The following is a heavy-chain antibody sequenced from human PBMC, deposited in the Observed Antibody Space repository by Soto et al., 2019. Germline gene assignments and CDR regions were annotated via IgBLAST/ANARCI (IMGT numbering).Heavy chain of an antibody. CDR1: GFTFSSYS. J-gene: IGHJ4*02. Sequence: EVQLVESGGGLVKPGGSLRLSCAASGFTFSSYSMNWVRQAPGKGLEWVSSISSSSSYIYYADSVKGRFTISRDNAKNSLYLQMSSLRAEDTAVYYCARERQYSSSFDYWGQGTLVTVSS. CDR2: ISSSSSYI. D-gene: IGHD6-6*01. CDR3: ARERQYSSSFDY. V-gene: IGHV3-21*01.